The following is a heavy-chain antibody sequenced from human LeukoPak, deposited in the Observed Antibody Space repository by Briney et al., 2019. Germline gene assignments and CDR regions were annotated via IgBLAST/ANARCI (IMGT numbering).Heavy chain of an antibody. Sequence: PSETLSLTCAVYGGSFSGYYWSWIRQPPGKGLEWIGEINHSGSTNYNPSLKSRVTISVDTSKNQFSLKLSSVTAADTAVYYCARGLVYSGGWYNYNFDYWGQGTLVTVSS. V-gene: IGHV4-34*01. CDR1: GGSFSGYY. J-gene: IGHJ4*02. CDR2: INHSGST. CDR3: ARGLVYSGGWYNYNFDY. D-gene: IGHD6-19*01.